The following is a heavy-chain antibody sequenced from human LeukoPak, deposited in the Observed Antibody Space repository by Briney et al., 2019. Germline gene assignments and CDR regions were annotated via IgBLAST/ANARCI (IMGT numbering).Heavy chain of an antibody. CDR2: IYYSGST. CDR1: GGSISSSSYY. V-gene: IGHV4-39*01. D-gene: IGHD3-3*01. CDR3: ARRAHYYDFWSGYPTYFDY. Sequence: SETLSLTCTVSGGSISSSSYYWGWIRQPPGKGLEWIGSIYYSGSTYYNPSLKSRVTISVDTSKNQFSLKLSSVTAADTAVYYCARRAHYYDFWSGYPTYFDYWGQGTLVTVSS. J-gene: IGHJ4*02.